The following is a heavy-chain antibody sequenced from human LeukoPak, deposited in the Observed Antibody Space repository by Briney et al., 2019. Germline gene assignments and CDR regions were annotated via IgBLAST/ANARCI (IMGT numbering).Heavy chain of an antibody. D-gene: IGHD3-10*01. J-gene: IGHJ5*02. Sequence: PGGSLRLSCAASGFTFSSYAMHWVRQAPGKGLEWVAVISYDGSNKYYADSVKGRFTISRDNSKNTLYLQMNSLRAEDTAVYYCARSAQIAMVRGVIITTWFDPWGQGTLVTVSS. V-gene: IGHV3-30*04. CDR2: ISYDGSNK. CDR1: GFTFSSYA. CDR3: ARSAQIAMVRGVIITTWFDP.